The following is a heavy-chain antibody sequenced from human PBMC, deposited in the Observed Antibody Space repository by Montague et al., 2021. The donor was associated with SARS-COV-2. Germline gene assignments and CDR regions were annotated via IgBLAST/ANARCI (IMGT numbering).Heavy chain of an antibody. CDR2: IDWDGDK. V-gene: IGHV2-70*11. J-gene: IGHJ6*02. Sequence: ALVKPTQTLTLTCTFSGFSLSTSGMCMTWIRQPPGKALEWLSRIDWDGDKYYNTSLKSRLTISKDTSKNLVVLTMTNKDPVDTATYYCARCPTDTYYYNGMDGWDRGT. CDR1: GFSLSTSGMC. CDR3: ARCPTDTYYYNGMDG.